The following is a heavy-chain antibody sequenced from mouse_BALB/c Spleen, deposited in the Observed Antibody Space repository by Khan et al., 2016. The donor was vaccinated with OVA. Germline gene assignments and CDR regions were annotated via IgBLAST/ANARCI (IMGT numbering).Heavy chain of an antibody. J-gene: IGHJ2*01. CDR2: IYPGTDNS. CDR3: AREEALCHFDH. D-gene: IGHD3-2*02. V-gene: IGHV1S132*01. CDR1: GYIFTSYW. Sequence: QVQLKESGAELVRPGASVKLSCKTSGYIFTSYWIHWVKQRSGQGLEWIARIYPGTDNSYYNEKFKDQVTLTADKSSSTAYLQLSSLKSEDSDVYFCAREEALCHFDHWGQGTTLTVSS.